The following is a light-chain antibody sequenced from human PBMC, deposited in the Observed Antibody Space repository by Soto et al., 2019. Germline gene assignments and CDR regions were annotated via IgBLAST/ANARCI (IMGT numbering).Light chain of an antibody. CDR3: HQYNFWPT. V-gene: IGKV3-15*01. CDR2: GTS. Sequence: ERVMTQSPATQSVSPGERATLSCRASQSVSTNLAWYQQKPGQSPRLLIYGTSTRATGVPARFSGGGSGTEFTLTINSLQSEDFAVYFCHQYNFWPTFGQGTKVDIK. J-gene: IGKJ1*01. CDR1: QSVSTN.